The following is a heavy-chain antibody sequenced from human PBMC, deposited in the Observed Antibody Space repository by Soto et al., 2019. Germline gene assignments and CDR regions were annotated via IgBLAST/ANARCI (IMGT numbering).Heavy chain of an antibody. D-gene: IGHD3-10*01. CDR2: IKQDGSEK. CDR3: RILLWFGELPAIGY. V-gene: IGHV3-7*03. J-gene: IGHJ4*02. CDR1: GFTFSSYA. Sequence: EVQLVESGGGLVQPGRSLRLSCTASGFTFSSYAMHWVRQAPGKGLEWVANIKQDGSEKYYVDSVKGRFTISRDNAKNSLYLQMNSLRAADTAVYYCRILLWFGELPAIGYWGQGTLVTVSS.